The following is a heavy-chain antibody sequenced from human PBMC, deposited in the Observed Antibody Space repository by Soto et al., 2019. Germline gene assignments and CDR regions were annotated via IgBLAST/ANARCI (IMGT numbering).Heavy chain of an antibody. V-gene: IGHV1-18*01. J-gene: IGHJ4*02. D-gene: IGHD3-22*01. CDR1: GYTFTSYG. Sequence: GASVKVSCKASGYTFTSYGFSWVRQAPGQGLEWMGWISAYNGNTNYAQKLQGRVTMTTDNSKNTLYLQMNSLRAEDTAVYYCARYYYDSSGYYPLWGQGTLVTVSS. CDR2: ISAYNGNT. CDR3: ARYYYDSSGYYPL.